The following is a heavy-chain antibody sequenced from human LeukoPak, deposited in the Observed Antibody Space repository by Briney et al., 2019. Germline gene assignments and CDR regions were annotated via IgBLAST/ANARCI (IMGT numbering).Heavy chain of an antibody. CDR3: ARDSDAGYSWNPNWFDP. CDR2: ISSSGSTI. V-gene: IGHV3-11*04. CDR1: GFTFSDYY. Sequence: PGGSLRLSCAASGFTFSDYYMSWIRQAPGKGLEWVSYISSSGSTIYYADSVKGRFTISRDNAKNSLYLQMNSLRAEDTAVYYCARDSDAGYSWNPNWFDPWGQGTLVTVSS. D-gene: IGHD1-20*01. J-gene: IGHJ5*02.